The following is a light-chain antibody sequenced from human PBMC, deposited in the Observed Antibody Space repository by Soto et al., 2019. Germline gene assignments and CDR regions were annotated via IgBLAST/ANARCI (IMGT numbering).Light chain of an antibody. CDR3: QQYYSTPFT. CDR1: QRALYSSNNKNY. V-gene: IGKV4-1*01. Sequence: DIVMTQSPDSLAVSLGERATINCKSSQRALYSSNNKNYLAWYQQKPGKPPKLLIYWASTRESGVPARFSGSGYGTDFTLTISSLQAEDVAVYYCQQYYSTPFTFGPGTKVDIK. J-gene: IGKJ3*01. CDR2: WAS.